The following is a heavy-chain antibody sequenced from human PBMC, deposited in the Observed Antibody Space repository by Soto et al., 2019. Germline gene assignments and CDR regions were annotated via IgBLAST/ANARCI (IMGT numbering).Heavy chain of an antibody. J-gene: IGHJ5*02. CDR2: TYYRSKWYN. D-gene: IGHD1-1*01. Sequence: SQTLSLTCAISGDRVSSNMAAWNWIRQSPRRGLEWLGRTYYRSKWYNDYAVSVKSRITINPHTSKNQFSLQLNSVTPEDTAVYYCAREKLYNWFDPWGQGTLVTVSS. CDR1: GDRVSSNMAA. CDR3: AREKLYNWFDP. V-gene: IGHV6-1*01.